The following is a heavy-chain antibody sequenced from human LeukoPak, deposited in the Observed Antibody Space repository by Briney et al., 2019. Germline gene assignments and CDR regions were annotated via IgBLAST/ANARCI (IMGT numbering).Heavy chain of an antibody. Sequence: GGSLRLSCAASRFTFSSYWMSWVRQAPGKGLEWVANIKQDGSEKYYADSVKRRFTISRDNSKNTLYLQMNSLRAEDTAVYYCAKGSMTKADYWGQGTLVTVSS. J-gene: IGHJ4*02. CDR2: IKQDGSEK. D-gene: IGHD4-11*01. CDR3: AKGSMTKADY. CDR1: RFTFSSYW. V-gene: IGHV3-7*01.